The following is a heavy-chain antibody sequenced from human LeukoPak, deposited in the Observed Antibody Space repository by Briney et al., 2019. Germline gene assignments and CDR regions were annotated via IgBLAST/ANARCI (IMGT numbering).Heavy chain of an antibody. CDR2: IYTSGST. D-gene: IGHD4-23*01. J-gene: IGHJ4*02. V-gene: IGHV4-61*02. CDR3: AREGTYGGTDY. CDR1: GGSISSGSYY. Sequence: SQTLSLTCTVSGGSISSGSYYWSWIRQPAGKGLEWIGRIYTSGSTNYNPSLKSRVTVSVDTTKNQFSLKLSSVTAADTAVYYCAREGTYGGTDYWGQGTLVTVSS.